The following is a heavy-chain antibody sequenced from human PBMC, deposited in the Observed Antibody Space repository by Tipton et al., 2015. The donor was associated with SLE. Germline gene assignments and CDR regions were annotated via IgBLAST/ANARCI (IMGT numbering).Heavy chain of an antibody. D-gene: IGHD3-22*01. CDR1: GDSISSSTYY. J-gene: IGHJ4*02. Sequence: TLSLTCTVSGDSISSSTYYWGWIRQPPGKGLEWIGTIYYSGGSYYNPSLKSRVTISVDTSKNQFSLKGTSVTAADTALYYCARGDTSGYSYWGQGTLVTVSS. CDR2: IYYSGGS. V-gene: IGHV4-39*01. CDR3: ARGDTSGYSY.